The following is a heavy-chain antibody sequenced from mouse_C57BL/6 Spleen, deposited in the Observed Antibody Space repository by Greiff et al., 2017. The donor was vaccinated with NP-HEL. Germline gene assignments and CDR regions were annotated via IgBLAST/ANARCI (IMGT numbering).Heavy chain of an antibody. J-gene: IGHJ3*01. D-gene: IGHD1-1*01. CDR3: ASREDYGSSSFAY. V-gene: IGHV5-9*01. CDR1: GFTFSSYT. CDR2: ISGGGGNT. Sequence: EVQLQESGGGLVKPGGSLKLSCAASGFTFSSYTMSWVRQTPEKRLEWVATISGGGGNTYYPDSVKGRFTISRDNAKNTLYLQMSSLRSEDTALYYCASREDYGSSSFAYWGQGTLVTVSA.